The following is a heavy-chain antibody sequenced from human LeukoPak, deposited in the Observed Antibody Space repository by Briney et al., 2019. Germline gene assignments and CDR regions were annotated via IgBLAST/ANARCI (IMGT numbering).Heavy chain of an antibody. CDR2: IIPIFGTA. D-gene: IGHD5-24*01. J-gene: IGHJ4*02. CDR3: ARGQSRDGYNYQDY. V-gene: IGHV1-69*01. CDR1: GGTFSSYA. Sequence: SVKVSCKASGGTFSSYAISWVRQAPGQGLEWMGGIIPIFGTANYAQKFQGRVTITADESTSTAYMELSSLRSEDTAVYYYARGQSRDGYNYQDYWGQGTLVTVSS.